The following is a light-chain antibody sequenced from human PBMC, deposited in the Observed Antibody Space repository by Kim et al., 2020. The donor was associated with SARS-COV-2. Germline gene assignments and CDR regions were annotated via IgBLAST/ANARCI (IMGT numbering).Light chain of an antibody. Sequence: EIVLTQSPGTLSLSPGERATLSCRASQSVSSSYLAWYQQKPGQAPRLLIHGASSMATGIPDRFSGSGSGTDFTLTISRLEPEDFALYYCQHYGSSPQLTFGGGTKVDIK. CDR2: GAS. CDR3: QHYGSSPQLT. CDR1: QSVSSSY. J-gene: IGKJ4*01. V-gene: IGKV3-20*01.